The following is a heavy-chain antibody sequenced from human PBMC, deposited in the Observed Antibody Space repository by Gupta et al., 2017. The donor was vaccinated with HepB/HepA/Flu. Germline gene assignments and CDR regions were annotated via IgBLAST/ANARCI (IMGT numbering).Heavy chain of an antibody. J-gene: IGHJ4*02. CDR1: GYTFTSYY. CDR2: INPSGGST. V-gene: IGHV1-46*01. CDR3: AREIGVVVGAKYFDY. Sequence: QVQLVQSGAEVKKPGASVKVSCKASGYTFTSYYMHWVRQAPGQGLEWMGIINPSGGSTSYAQKFQGRVTMTRDTSTSTVYMELSSLRSEDTAVYYCAREIGVVVGAKYFDYWGQGTLVTVSS. D-gene: IGHD2-15*01.